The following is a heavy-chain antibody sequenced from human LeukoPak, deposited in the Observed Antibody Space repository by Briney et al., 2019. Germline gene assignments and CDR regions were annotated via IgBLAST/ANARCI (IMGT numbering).Heavy chain of an antibody. Sequence: PSETLSLTCAAYGGSFSGYYWSWIRQPPGKGLEWIGEINHSGSTNYNPSLKSRVTISVDTSKNQFSLKLSSVTAADTAVYYCARDVSSSSRDYWGQGTLVTVSS. CDR1: GGSFSGYY. J-gene: IGHJ4*02. D-gene: IGHD6-6*01. CDR2: INHSGST. V-gene: IGHV4-34*01. CDR3: ARDVSSSSRDY.